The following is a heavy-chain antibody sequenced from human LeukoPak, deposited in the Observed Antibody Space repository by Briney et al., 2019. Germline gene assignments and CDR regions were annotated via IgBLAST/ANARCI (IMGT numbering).Heavy chain of an antibody. CDR2: MYYGGST. V-gene: IGHV4-59*01. CDR1: GGSINGYY. J-gene: IGHJ4*02. D-gene: IGHD5-24*01. Sequence: PSETLSLACSVSGGSINGYYWSWIRQPPGRGLEWIGFMYYGGSTNYNPSLKSRVIISVDPSKIQFSLRLSSVAAADTAVYYCARAQGRDGYNEGYYFDYWGQGSLVTVSS. CDR3: ARAQGRDGYNEGYYFDY.